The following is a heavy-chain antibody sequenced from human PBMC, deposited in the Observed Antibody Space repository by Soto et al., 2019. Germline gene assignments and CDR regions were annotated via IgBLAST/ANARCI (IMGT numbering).Heavy chain of an antibody. D-gene: IGHD3-3*01. J-gene: IGHJ4*02. CDR1: GFTFSSYW. CDR3: ARALDFWSAYFDY. CDR2: INSDGSST. V-gene: IGHV3-74*01. Sequence: PGGSLRLSCAASGFTFSSYWMHWVRQAPGKGPAWVSRINSDGSSTTYADSVKGRFTISRDNAKNTLYLQMNSLRAEDTAVYYCARALDFWSAYFDYWGQGSLVTVSS.